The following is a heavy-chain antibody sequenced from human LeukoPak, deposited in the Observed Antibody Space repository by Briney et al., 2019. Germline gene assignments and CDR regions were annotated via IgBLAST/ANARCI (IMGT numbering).Heavy chain of an antibody. CDR1: GFTFSSYW. CDR3: VTTVTSPGFDI. V-gene: IGHV3-74*01. CDR2: INSDGSST. D-gene: IGHD4-17*01. Sequence: GGSLRLSCAASGFTFSSYWMHWVRQGPGKGLVWVSRINSDGSSTTYADSVKGRFTISRDNAKNMLYLQMNSLRADDTAVYYCVTTVTSPGFDIWGQGTVVTVSS. J-gene: IGHJ3*02.